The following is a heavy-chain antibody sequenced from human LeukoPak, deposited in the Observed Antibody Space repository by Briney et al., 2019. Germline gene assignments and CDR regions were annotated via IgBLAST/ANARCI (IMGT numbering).Heavy chain of an antibody. CDR2: IYYSGST. Sequence: SETLSLTCIVSGGSINTNTYYWGWIRQPPGKGLEWIGNIYYSGSTNYNPSLKSRVTISVDTSKNQFSLKLSSVTAADTAVYYCARGVQLERFDYWGQGTLVTVSS. V-gene: IGHV4-39*07. J-gene: IGHJ4*02. CDR3: ARGVQLERFDY. CDR1: GGSINTNTYY. D-gene: IGHD1-1*01.